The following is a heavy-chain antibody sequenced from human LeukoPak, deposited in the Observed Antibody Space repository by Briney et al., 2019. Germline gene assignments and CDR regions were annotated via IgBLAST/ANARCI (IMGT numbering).Heavy chain of an antibody. V-gene: IGHV1-69*02. Sequence: SVKVSCKASGGTFSSYTISWVRQAPGQGLEWMGRIIPILGIANYAQKFQGRVTITAGKSTSTAYMELSSLRSDDTAVYYCARDRGGDFDYWGQGTLVTVSS. J-gene: IGHJ4*02. CDR1: GGTFSSYT. CDR2: IIPILGIA. D-gene: IGHD3-16*01. CDR3: ARDRGGDFDY.